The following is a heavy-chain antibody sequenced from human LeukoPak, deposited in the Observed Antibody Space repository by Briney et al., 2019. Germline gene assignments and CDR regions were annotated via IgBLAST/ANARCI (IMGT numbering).Heavy chain of an antibody. CDR3: TKKGSTMTTSFAY. D-gene: IGHD3-3*01. V-gene: IGHV3-30*18. CDR2: TSYDGSKK. Sequence: GGSLRLSCAASGFTFSGYGMHWVRQAPGKGLEWVAVTSYDGSKKHYADSVKGQFTISRDNAKNSLYLQMNSLRAEDTAVYYCTKKGSTMTTSFAYWGQGTLVTVSS. J-gene: IGHJ4*02. CDR1: GFTFSGYG.